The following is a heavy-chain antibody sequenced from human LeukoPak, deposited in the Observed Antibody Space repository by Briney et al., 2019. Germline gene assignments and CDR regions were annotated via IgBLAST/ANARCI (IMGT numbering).Heavy chain of an antibody. CDR3: ARGGYYGAGARYEY. CDR2: IKKDGSEK. D-gene: IGHD3-10*01. J-gene: IGHJ4*02. CDR1: GFTFSTYW. Sequence: AGGSLRLSCAVSGFTFSTYWMTWVRQAPGKGLEWVANIKKDGSEKYYVDSVKGRFTISRDNAKNSLYLQMNSLRGEDTAVYYCARGGYYGAGARYEYWGQGTLVSVSS. V-gene: IGHV3-7*01.